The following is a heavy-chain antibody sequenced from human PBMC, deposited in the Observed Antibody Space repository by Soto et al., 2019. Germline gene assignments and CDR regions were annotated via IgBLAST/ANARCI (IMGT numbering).Heavy chain of an antibody. V-gene: IGHV1-18*01. CDR3: ARDGYAFRGPYYYYGMDV. Sequence: ASVKVSCKVSGYTLTELSMHWVRQAPGQGLEWMGWISTYNGNTNYAQKLQGRVTMTTDTSTGTAYMELRSLRSDDTAVYYCARDGYAFRGPYYYYGMDVWGQGTTVTVSS. CDR1: GYTLTELS. J-gene: IGHJ6*02. D-gene: IGHD1-1*01. CDR2: ISTYNGNT.